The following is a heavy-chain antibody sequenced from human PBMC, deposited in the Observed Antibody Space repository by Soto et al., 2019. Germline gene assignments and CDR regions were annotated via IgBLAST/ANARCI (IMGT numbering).Heavy chain of an antibody. V-gene: IGHV5-51*01. CDR1: GYSFTSYG. Sequence: PGESLKISCKGSGYSFTSYGIGWVRQMPGKGLEWMGIIYPGDSDTRYSPSFQGQVTISADKSISTAYLQWSSLKASDTAMYYCARFEGVYYDFWSGQGSAFDIWGQGTMVTVSS. CDR2: IYPGDSDT. J-gene: IGHJ3*02. CDR3: ARFEGVYYDFWSGQGSAFDI. D-gene: IGHD3-3*01.